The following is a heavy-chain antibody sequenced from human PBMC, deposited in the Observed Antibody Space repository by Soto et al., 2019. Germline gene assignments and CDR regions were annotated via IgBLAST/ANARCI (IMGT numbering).Heavy chain of an antibody. V-gene: IGHV3-48*03. CDR1: GFTFSSSE. CDR3: ARRGSS. D-gene: IGHD2-2*01. J-gene: IGHJ3*01. CDR2: IHPGGQII. Sequence: GGSLRLSCAASGFTFSSSEMYWVRQAPGKGLERVSYIHPGGQIIFYADSVKGRFTISRDNAKNSVYLQMNNPRAEDTAVYYCARRGSSWGQGTMVTVSS.